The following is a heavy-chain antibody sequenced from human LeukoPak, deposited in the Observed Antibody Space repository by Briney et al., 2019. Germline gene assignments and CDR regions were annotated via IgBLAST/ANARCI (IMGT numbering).Heavy chain of an antibody. D-gene: IGHD1-26*01. CDR2: ISAYNGNT. Sequence: GASVMVSCKASGYTFTGYGITWVRQAPGQGLEWMGWISAYNGNTNYAQKLQGRVTLTTDTSTGTAYMELRSLRSDDAAVYYCARAGSSGSHGYWGQGTLVTVSS. CDR1: GYTFTGYG. J-gene: IGHJ4*02. V-gene: IGHV1-18*01. CDR3: ARAGSSGSHGY.